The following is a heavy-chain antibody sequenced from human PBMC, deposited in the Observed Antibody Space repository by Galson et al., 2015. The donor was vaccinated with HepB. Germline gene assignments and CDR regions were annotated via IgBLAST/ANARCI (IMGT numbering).Heavy chain of an antibody. CDR2: IYPGDSEI. D-gene: IGHD3-3*01. CDR3: ARHKPYKSGFGVTTLDY. J-gene: IGHJ4*02. CDR1: GYTFTNYW. Sequence: QSGAEVKKPGESLTISCKASGYTFTNYWIGWVRQMPEKGLEWMGIIYPGDSEIRYSPSFQGQVTISADKSISTAYLQWSSLKASDTAMYYCARHKPYKSGFGVTTLDYWGRGTLVTVSS. V-gene: IGHV5-51*01.